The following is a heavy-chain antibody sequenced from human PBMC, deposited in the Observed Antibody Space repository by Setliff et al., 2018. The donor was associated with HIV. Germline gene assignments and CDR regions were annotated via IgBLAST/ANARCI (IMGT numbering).Heavy chain of an antibody. Sequence: PGGSLRLSCAASGFTFTNYELNWVRQAPGKGLEWVANIKQDGSEKYYVDSVKGRFTISRDNAKNSLYLQMNSLRAEDTAVYYCARDLVWPYSSRWYDAFDIWGQGTMVTVSS. CDR3: ARDLVWPYSSRWYDAFDI. D-gene: IGHD6-13*01. V-gene: IGHV3-7*03. J-gene: IGHJ3*02. CDR2: IKQDGSEK. CDR1: GFTFTNYE.